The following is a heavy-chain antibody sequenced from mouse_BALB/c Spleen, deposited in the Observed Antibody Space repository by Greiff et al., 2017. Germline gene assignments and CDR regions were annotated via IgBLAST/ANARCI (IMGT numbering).Heavy chain of an antibody. D-gene: IGHD2-1*01. J-gene: IGHJ2*01. CDR1: GFSLTSYS. CDR3: AREGLYGNRFDY. CDR2: IWAGGST. Sequence: QVQLKESGPGLVAPSQSLSITCTVSGFSLTSYSVHWVRQPPGKGLEWLGVIWAGGSTNYNSALMSRLSISKDNSKSQVFLKMNSLQTDDTAMYYCAREGLYGNRFDYWGQGTTLTVSS. V-gene: IGHV2-9*02.